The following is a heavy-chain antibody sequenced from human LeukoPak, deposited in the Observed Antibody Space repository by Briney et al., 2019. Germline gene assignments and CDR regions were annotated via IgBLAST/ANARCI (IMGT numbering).Heavy chain of an antibody. CDR1: GFTFSSYS. D-gene: IGHD3-22*01. CDR2: ISSSRSYI. CDR3: ARARRVYDSSGYYYVGLDY. V-gene: IGHV3-21*05. J-gene: IGHJ4*02. Sequence: GGSLRLSCAASGFTFSSYSMNWVRQAPGKGLEWVSFISSSRSYIYYADSVMGRFTISRDNAKNSLYVQMNSLRAEDTAVYYCARARRVYDSSGYYYVGLDYWGQGTLVTVSS.